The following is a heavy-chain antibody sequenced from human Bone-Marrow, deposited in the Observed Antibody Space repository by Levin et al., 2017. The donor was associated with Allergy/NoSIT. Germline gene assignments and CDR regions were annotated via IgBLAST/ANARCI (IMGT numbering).Heavy chain of an antibody. CDR3: ARDRPRANSDANGDY. V-gene: IGHV3-48*01. D-gene: IGHD5-18*01. CDR2: ISSSSSTI. J-gene: IGHJ4*02. CDR1: GFTFSSYS. Sequence: GGSLRLSCAASGFTFSSYSMNWVRQAPGKGLEWVSYISSSSSTIYYADSVKGRFTISRDNAKNSLYLQMNSLRAEDTAVYYCARDRPRANSDANGDYWGQGTLVTVSS.